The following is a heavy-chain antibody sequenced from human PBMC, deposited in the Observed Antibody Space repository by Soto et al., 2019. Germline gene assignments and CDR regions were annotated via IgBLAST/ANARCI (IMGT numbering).Heavy chain of an antibody. Sequence: QVQLQQWGAGLLEPSETLSLTCAVYGGSFSGYYWSWIRQPPGKGLEWIGEINHSGSTNYNPSLKSRVTISVDTSKNQFSLKLSSVTAADTAVYYCARGVGYCSGGSCLHYYYYYMDVWGKGTTVTVSS. V-gene: IGHV4-34*01. CDR1: GGSFSGYY. CDR2: INHSGST. J-gene: IGHJ6*03. CDR3: ARGVGYCSGGSCLHYYYYYMDV. D-gene: IGHD2-15*01.